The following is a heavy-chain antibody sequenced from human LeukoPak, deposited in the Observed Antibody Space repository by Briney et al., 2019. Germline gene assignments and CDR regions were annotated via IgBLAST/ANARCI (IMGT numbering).Heavy chain of an antibody. CDR1: GGTFSSYA. CDR2: IIPILGIA. Sequence: GASVKVSCKASGGTFSSYAISWVRQAPGQGLEWMGRIIPILGIANYAQKFQGRVTITADKSTSTAYMELSSLKSDDTAVYYCARDRNSGSSLDIWGQGTMLTVSS. V-gene: IGHV1-69*04. CDR3: ARDRNSGSSLDI. J-gene: IGHJ3*02. D-gene: IGHD6-6*01.